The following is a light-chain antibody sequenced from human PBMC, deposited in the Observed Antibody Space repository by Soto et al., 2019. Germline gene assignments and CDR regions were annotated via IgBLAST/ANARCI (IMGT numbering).Light chain of an antibody. CDR3: QHFRSFPIT. CDR1: QFISDW. CDR2: DAS. Sequence: DIQMTQSPSTLSASVGDRVNITCRASQFISDWLAWYQQKPGKAPKLLISDASNLESGVSARFRGSGSGTEFTLTISSLQPEDFATYYCQHFRSFPITFGQGTQLEIK. J-gene: IGKJ5*01. V-gene: IGKV1-5*01.